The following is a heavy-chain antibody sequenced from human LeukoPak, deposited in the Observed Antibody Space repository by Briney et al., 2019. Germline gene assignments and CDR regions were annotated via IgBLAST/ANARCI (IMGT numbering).Heavy chain of an antibody. CDR1: GYIFTSYS. J-gene: IGHJ6*03. Sequence: ASVKVSCKASGYIFTSYSIHWVRQAPGQGLEWMGVINPSGGNTGYAQKFQGRVTTTRNTSISTAYMELSSLRSEDTAVYYCARGRYCTNGVCYKFWGRYYYYYYMDVWGKGTTVTVSS. CDR2: INPSGGNT. D-gene: IGHD2-8*01. V-gene: IGHV1-46*01. CDR3: ARGRYCTNGVCYKFWGRYYYYYYMDV.